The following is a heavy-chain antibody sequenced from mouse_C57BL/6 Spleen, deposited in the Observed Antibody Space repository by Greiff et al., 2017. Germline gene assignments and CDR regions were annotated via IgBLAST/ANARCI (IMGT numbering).Heavy chain of an antibody. CDR2: INYDGSST. J-gene: IGHJ4*01. CDR3: AREGASKGYAMDY. Sequence: EVQVVESEGGLVQPGSSMKLSCTASGFTFSDYYMAWVRQVPEKGLEWVANINYDGSSTYYLDSLKSRFIISRDNAKNILYLQMSSLKSEDTATYYCAREGASKGYAMDYWGQGTSVTVSS. CDR1: GFTFSDYY. V-gene: IGHV5-16*01.